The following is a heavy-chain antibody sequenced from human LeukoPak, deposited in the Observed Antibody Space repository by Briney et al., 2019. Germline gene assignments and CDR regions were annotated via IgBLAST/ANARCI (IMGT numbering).Heavy chain of an antibody. CDR3: ARDLSGGYYFDY. CDR1: GFTVSRNY. V-gene: IGHV3-53*01. CDR2: IYSDGST. J-gene: IGHJ4*02. D-gene: IGHD3-16*01. Sequence: GGSLRLSCAASGFTVSRNYMSWVRQAPGKGLEWVSVIYSDGSTYYADSVKGRFTISRDNSKNTLYLQMNSLRAEDTAVYYCARDLSGGYYFDYWGQGTLVTVSS.